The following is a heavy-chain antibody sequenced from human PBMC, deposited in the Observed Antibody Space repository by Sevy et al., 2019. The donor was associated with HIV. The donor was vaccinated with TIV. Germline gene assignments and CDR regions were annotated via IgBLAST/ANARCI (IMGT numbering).Heavy chain of an antibody. CDR3: ARGPPLLN. CDR1: GFSVSSNH. V-gene: IGHV3-53*01. CDR2: IYSGSTT. J-gene: IGHJ4*02. Sequence: GGSLRLSCAASGFSVSSNHVSWVRQAPGKGLEWVSIIYSGSTTYYADSVKGRFTISRDNSKNTLYLQMNSLRAEDTAVYYCARGPPLLNWGQGTLVTVSS.